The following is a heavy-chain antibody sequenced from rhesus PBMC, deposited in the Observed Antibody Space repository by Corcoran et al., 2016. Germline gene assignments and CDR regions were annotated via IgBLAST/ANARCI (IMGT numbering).Heavy chain of an antibody. CDR3: ASGNRWYFDL. D-gene: IGHD1-1*01. CDR2: IYGSGSST. V-gene: IGHV4-169*02. Sequence: QLQLQESGPGLVKPSDTLSVTCAVSGGSISSSYWTCIRQAPGKGLEWIGYIYGSGSSTNYNPSLKSRVTLSVDTSKNQLSLKLSSVTAADTAVYYCASGNRWYFDLWGPGTPITISS. CDR1: GGSISSSY. J-gene: IGHJ2*01.